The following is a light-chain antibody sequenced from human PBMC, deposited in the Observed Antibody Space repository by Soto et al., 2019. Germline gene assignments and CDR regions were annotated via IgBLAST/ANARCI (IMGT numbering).Light chain of an antibody. V-gene: IGLV2-14*01. J-gene: IGLJ1*01. Sequence: LTQPASVSGSPGQSITISCTGTSSDIGGYNFVSWYHQHPGKAPKLTIYEVSNRPSGVSDRFSGSKSGNTASLTISGLQAEDEADYYCSSFRSGTTLFGTGTKVTVL. CDR2: EVS. CDR1: SSDIGGYNF. CDR3: SSFRSGTTL.